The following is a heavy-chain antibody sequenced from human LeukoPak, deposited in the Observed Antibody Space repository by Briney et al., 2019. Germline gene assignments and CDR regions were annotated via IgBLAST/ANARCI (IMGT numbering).Heavy chain of an antibody. CDR2: IYYSGST. V-gene: IGHV4-59*01. Sequence: PSETLSLTCTVSGGSISSYYWSWIRQPPGKGLKWIGYIYYSGSTNYNPSLKSRVTISVDTSKNQFSLKLSSVTAADTAVYYCARAKYYYDSSGYYPYNWFDPWGQGTLVTVSS. D-gene: IGHD3-22*01. CDR1: GGSISSYY. CDR3: ARAKYYYDSSGYYPYNWFDP. J-gene: IGHJ5*02.